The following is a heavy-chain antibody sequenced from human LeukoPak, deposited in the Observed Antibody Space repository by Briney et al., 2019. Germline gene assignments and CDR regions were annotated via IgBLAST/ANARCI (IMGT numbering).Heavy chain of an antibody. CDR2: ISSSSSKI. D-gene: IGHD2/OR15-2a*01. CDR1: GFTFSSYW. V-gene: IGHV3-48*02. Sequence: PGGSLRLSCAVSGFTFSSYWMNWVRQAPGKGLEWVSYISSSSSKISYADSVKGRFTISRDNAKNSLYLQMNSLRDEDTAVYYCAREDRVIDGMDVWGQGTTVTVSS. J-gene: IGHJ6*02. CDR3: AREDRVIDGMDV.